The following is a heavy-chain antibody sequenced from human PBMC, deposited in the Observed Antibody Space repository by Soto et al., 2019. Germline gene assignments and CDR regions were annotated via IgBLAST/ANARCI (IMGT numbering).Heavy chain of an antibody. CDR1: GFTISTFA. CDR2: MTGSGATI. V-gene: IGHV3-23*01. D-gene: IGHD2-21*01. CDR3: AKDAVYNDGLWLMDS. Sequence: GGSLRLSCAASGFTISTFAMTWVRQAPGKGLESVCGMTGSGATIHYADSVKGRFTISKDNSRNVLYLQMDYLRDEDTAVYYCAKDAVYNDGLWLMDSWGQGTLVTVSS. J-gene: IGHJ4*02.